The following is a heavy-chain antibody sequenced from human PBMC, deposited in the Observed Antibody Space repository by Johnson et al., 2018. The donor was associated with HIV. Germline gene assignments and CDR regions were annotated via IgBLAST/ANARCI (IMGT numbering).Heavy chain of an antibody. CDR2: ISYDGSNK. Sequence: QVQLVESGGGLVQPGGSLKLSCAASGFTFSGSAMHWVRQAPGKGLEWVAVISYDGSNKYYADSVKGRFTISRDNSKTTLYLQMNSLRAEDTAVYYCARTRHYYEAFDIWGQGTMVTVSS. J-gene: IGHJ3*02. CDR3: ARTRHYYEAFDI. CDR1: GFTFSGSA. V-gene: IGHV3-30*04. D-gene: IGHD3-10*01.